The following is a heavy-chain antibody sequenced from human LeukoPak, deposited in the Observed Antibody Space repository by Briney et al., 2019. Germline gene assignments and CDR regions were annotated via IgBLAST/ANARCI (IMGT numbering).Heavy chain of an antibody. Sequence: PSETPSLTCTVSGGSISSGDYYWSWIRQPPGKGLEWIGYIYYSGSTYYNPSLKSRVTISVDTSKNQFSLKLSSVTAADTAVYYCARVPSYYYYMDVWGKGTTVTVSS. CDR1: GGSISSGDYY. J-gene: IGHJ6*03. CDR3: ARVPSYYYYMDV. CDR2: IYYSGST. V-gene: IGHV4-30-4*08.